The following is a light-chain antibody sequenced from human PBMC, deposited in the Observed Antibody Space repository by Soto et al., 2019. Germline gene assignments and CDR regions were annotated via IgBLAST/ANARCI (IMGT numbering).Light chain of an antibody. CDR3: QQRSDWIT. CDR2: DAS. Sequence: EIVLTQSPATLSLSPGERATLSCRASQSVSNYLAWYQQKHGQAPRLLIYDASNSATGIPARFSGSGSGTDFTLTISSLEPEDFAVYYCQQRSDWITFGQGTRLEIK. J-gene: IGKJ5*01. V-gene: IGKV3-11*01. CDR1: QSVSNY.